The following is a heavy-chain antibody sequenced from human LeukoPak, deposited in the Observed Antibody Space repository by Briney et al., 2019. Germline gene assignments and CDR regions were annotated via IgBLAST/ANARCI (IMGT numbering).Heavy chain of an antibody. J-gene: IGHJ4*02. CDR1: GFTFNSYS. CDR2: ISSSSRYI. V-gene: IGHV3-21*01. Sequence: GGSLRLSCAASGFTFNSYSMNWVRQAPGKGLEWVSSISSSSRYIYYADSVKGRFTISRDNAKNSLYLQMNSLRAEDTAVYYCATLNAGIFDYWGQGTLVTVSS. CDR3: ATLNAGIFDY.